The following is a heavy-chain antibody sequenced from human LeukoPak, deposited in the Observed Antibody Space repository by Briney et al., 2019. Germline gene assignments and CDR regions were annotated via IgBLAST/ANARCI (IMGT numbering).Heavy chain of an antibody. Sequence: GGSLRLSCAASGFTFSSYSMNCVRQAPGKGLEWVSSISSSSSYIYYADSVKGRFTISRDNAKYSLYLQMNRLRAEDTAVYYCAKDDGSSQFYYFDCWGQGTLVTVSS. CDR2: ISSSSSYI. D-gene: IGHD6-13*01. CDR1: GFTFSSYS. V-gene: IGHV3-21*04. CDR3: AKDDGSSQFYYFDC. J-gene: IGHJ4*02.